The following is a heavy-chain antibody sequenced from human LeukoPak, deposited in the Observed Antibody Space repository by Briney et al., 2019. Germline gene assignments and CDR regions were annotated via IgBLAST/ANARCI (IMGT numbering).Heavy chain of an antibody. D-gene: IGHD3-3*01. V-gene: IGHV1-69*13. Sequence: ASVKVSCKASGGTFSSYAISWVRQAPGQGLEWMGGIIPIFGTANYAQKFQGRVTITADESTSTAYMELSSLRSEDTAVYYCVSQRSLYYDFWTDLNWFDPWGQGTLVTVSS. CDR2: IIPIFGTA. CDR1: GGTFSSYA. CDR3: VSQRSLYYDFWTDLNWFDP. J-gene: IGHJ5*02.